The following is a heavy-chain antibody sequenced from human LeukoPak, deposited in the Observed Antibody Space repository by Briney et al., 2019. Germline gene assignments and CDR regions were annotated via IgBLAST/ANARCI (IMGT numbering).Heavy chain of an antibody. CDR3: ARDGTMVRGVVYYMDV. CDR1: GGSFSGYY. CDR2: INHSGST. D-gene: IGHD3-10*01. V-gene: IGHV4-34*01. Sequence: SETLSLTCAVYGGSFSGYYWSWIRQPPGKGLEWIGEINHSGSTNYNPSLKSRVTISVDTSKNQFPLKLSSVTAADTAVYYCARDGTMVRGVVYYMDVWGKGTTVTVSS. J-gene: IGHJ6*03.